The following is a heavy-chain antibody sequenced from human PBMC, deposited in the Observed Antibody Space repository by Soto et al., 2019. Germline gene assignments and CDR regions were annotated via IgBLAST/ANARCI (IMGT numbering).Heavy chain of an antibody. CDR1: GGSISGYY. Sequence: QVQLQESGPGLVKPSETLSLICSVSGGSISGYYWSWIRQPPGKGLEWIGYIYYSGSTNYNPSLRSQVTVSVDTSNNQFSLKLSAMTAADTALYYCARGPGTRGYDYWGQGTLVTVSS. D-gene: IGHD3-10*01. V-gene: IGHV4-59*01. CDR3: ARGPGTRGYDY. J-gene: IGHJ4*02. CDR2: IYYSGST.